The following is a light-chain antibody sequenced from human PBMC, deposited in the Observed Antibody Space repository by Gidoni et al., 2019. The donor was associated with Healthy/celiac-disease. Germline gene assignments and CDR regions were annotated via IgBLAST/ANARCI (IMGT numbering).Light chain of an antibody. CDR3: QVWDSSSDIKV. CDR1: KIGSKS. CDR2: YDS. V-gene: IGLV3-21*04. Sequence: SYVLTQPPSVSVAPGKTARITCGGNKIGSKSVHWYQQKPGQAPVLVIYYDSDRPSGIPERFSGSNSGNTATLTISRVEAGDEADYYCQVWDSSSDIKVFGGGTKLTVL. J-gene: IGLJ3*02.